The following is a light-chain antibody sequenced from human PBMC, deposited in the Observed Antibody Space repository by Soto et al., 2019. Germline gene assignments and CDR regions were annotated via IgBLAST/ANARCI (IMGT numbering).Light chain of an antibody. Sequence: EIVLTQSPGTLSLSPGERATLSCRASQSVSSSYLAWYQQKPGQAPRLLIYGASSRATGISDRFSGGGSGTEFTLTISSLQSEDFVVYYCQQYNSWPPITFGQGTRLEIK. CDR3: QQYNSWPPIT. CDR1: QSVSSSY. J-gene: IGKJ5*01. CDR2: GAS. V-gene: IGKV3-20*01.